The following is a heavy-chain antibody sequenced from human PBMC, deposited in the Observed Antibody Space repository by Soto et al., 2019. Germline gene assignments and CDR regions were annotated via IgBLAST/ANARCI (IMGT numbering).Heavy chain of an antibody. D-gene: IGHD6-19*01. Sequence: SQTLSLTCAISGDSVSRNSAAWNWIRQSPSRGLEWLGRTYYRSKWNNDYAISVKSRITINPDTSQNQFSLQLNSVTPEDTAVYYCARDVAPVAGSLGDAFEVWGQGTMVTVSS. J-gene: IGHJ3*01. CDR3: ARDVAPVAGSLGDAFEV. V-gene: IGHV6-1*01. CDR1: GDSVSRNSAA. CDR2: TYYRSKWNN.